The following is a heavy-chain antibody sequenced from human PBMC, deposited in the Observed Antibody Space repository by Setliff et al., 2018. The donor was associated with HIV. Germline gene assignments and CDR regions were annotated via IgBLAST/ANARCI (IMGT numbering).Heavy chain of an antibody. J-gene: IGHJ4*02. CDR2: IYPGDSDT. V-gene: IGHV5-51*01. Sequence: GESLKISCKGSGYSFTNYWVAWVRQMPGKGLEWMGIIYPGDSDTRYSPAFQGQVTISADKSISTAYLHWSSLKASDTAMYYCARGRPGWYLDYWGQGALVTVSS. CDR3: ARGRPGWYLDY. CDR1: GYSFTNYW. D-gene: IGHD6-19*01.